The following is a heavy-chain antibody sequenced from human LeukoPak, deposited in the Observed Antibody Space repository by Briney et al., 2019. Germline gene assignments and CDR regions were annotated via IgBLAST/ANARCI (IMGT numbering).Heavy chain of an antibody. CDR1: GFTFSSFT. CDR3: VRDHLFAFDY. V-gene: IGHV3-48*02. CDR2: IAFGPTTT. J-gene: IGHJ4*02. D-gene: IGHD3-10*01. Sequence: RSLRLSCASSGFTFSSFTMNWVRQAPGKGLEWVSYIAFGPTTTYYADSVRGRFTISRDNAQNSLYLQMNSLRDEDTAVYYCVRDHLFAFDYWGQGILVTVSS.